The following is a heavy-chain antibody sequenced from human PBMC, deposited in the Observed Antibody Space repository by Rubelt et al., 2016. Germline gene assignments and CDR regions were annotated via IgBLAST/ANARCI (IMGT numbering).Heavy chain of an antibody. CDR2: INHSGST. Sequence: QVQLQQWGAGLLKPSETLSLTCAVYGGSFSGYYWSWIRQPPGKGLEWIGEINHSGSTNYNPSLKIRVTISVDTSKNQFSLKLSSVTAADTAVYYCAGTPQSGYENDYWGQGTLVTVSS. D-gene: IGHD5-12*01. J-gene: IGHJ4*02. CDR1: GGSFSGYY. CDR3: AGTPQSGYENDY. V-gene: IGHV4-34*01.